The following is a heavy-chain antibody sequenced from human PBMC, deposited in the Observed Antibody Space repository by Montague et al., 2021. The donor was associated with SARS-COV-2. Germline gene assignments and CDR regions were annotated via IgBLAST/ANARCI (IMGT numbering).Heavy chain of an antibody. CDR2: VPYTGST. Sequence: SETLSLTCEVSGGSISSYYWSWIRQSPGKGLEWIGYVPYTGSTKYNPSLKTRVTLSLDTPKKHCSLKLKSVTAADTAVYYCARAQNTCFIANCVNYFEVWGLGALVTVSS. V-gene: IGHV4-59*01. CDR3: ARAQNTCFIANCVNYFEV. CDR1: GGSISSYY. D-gene: IGHD1-1*01. J-gene: IGHJ4*02.